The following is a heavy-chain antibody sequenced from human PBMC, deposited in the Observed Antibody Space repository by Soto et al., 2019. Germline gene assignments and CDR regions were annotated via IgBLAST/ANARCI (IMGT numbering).Heavy chain of an antibody. CDR3: ARTRRYCTNGVCPPYAFDI. CDR2: IIPIFGTA. J-gene: IGHJ3*02. CDR1: GGTFSSYA. Sequence: ASVKVSCKASGGTFSSYAISWVRQAPGQGLEWMGGIIPIFGTANYAQKFQGRVTITADESTSTAYMELSSLRSEDTAVYYCARTRRYCTNGVCPPYAFDIWGQGTMVTVSS. D-gene: IGHD2-8*01. V-gene: IGHV1-69*13.